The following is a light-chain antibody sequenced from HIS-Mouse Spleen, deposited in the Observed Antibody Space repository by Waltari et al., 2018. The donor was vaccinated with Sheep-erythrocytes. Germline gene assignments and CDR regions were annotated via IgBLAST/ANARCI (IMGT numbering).Light chain of an antibody. Sequence: QSALTQPRSVSGSPGQSVTISCTGTSSDVCACNYVSWYQQHPGKAPKLMIYDVSKRPSGVADRFSGSKSGNTASLTISGLQAEDEADYYCCSYAGSYTWVFGGGTKLTVL. CDR1: SSDVCACNY. CDR2: DVS. V-gene: IGLV2-11*01. J-gene: IGLJ3*02. CDR3: CSYAGSYTWV.